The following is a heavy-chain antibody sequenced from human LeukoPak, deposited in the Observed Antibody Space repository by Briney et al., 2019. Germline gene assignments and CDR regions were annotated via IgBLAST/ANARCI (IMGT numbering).Heavy chain of an antibody. CDR3: ARALRKGYCSTTSCNYFDY. J-gene: IGHJ4*02. V-gene: IGHV4-39*07. CDR2: IYYSGST. Sequence: SETLSLTCTVSRGSISSTSYYWGWIRQPPRKGLEWIGSIYYSGSTYYNPSLKSRVTISVDTSKNQFSLKLTSVTAADRAVYYCARALRKGYCSTTSCNYFDYWGQGTLVTVSS. D-gene: IGHD2-2*01. CDR1: RGSISSTSYY.